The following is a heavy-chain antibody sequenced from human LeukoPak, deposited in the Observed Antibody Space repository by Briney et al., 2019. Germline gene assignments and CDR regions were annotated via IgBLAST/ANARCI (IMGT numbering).Heavy chain of an antibody. Sequence: PGGSLRLSCAASGFTFSSYWMSWVLQGSGDGLEWGANIKQDETEKNYVDSVKGRFTISRDNAKNSLYLQMNSLRAEDTAVYYCAREGVRAARDYWGQGTLVTVSS. CDR3: AREGVRAARDY. V-gene: IGHV3-7*01. CDR2: IKQDETEK. D-gene: IGHD6-6*01. J-gene: IGHJ4*02. CDR1: GFTFSSYW.